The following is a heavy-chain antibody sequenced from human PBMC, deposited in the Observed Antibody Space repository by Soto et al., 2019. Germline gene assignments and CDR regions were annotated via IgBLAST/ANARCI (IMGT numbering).Heavy chain of an antibody. V-gene: IGHV3-21*01. CDR3: ARDIANSHYYGMDV. Sequence: RLSCAASGFTFSSYSMNWVRQAPGKGLEGVSSISSSSSYIYYADSVKGRFTISRDNAKNSLYLQMNSLRAEDTAVYYCARDIANSHYYGMDVWGQGTTVPVSS. CDR2: ISSSSSYI. CDR1: GFTFSSYS. J-gene: IGHJ6*02. D-gene: IGHD6-13*01.